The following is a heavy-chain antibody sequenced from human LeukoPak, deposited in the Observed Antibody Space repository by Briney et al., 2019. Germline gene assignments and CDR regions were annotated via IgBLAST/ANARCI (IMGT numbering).Heavy chain of an antibody. J-gene: IGHJ4*02. Sequence: GVSLRLSCAASGFTFSSYAMHWVRQAPGKGLEYVSAISNNGGSTYYANSMKGRFTISRDNSKNTLYLQMGSLRAEDMAVYYCARYRAAVGFDYWGQETLVTVSS. D-gene: IGHD6-13*01. CDR3: ARYRAAVGFDY. V-gene: IGHV3-64*01. CDR2: ISNNGGST. CDR1: GFTFSSYA.